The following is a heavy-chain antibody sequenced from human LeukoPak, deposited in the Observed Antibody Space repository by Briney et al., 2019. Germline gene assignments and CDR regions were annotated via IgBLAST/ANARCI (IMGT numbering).Heavy chain of an antibody. CDR2: IYYSGST. CDR1: GGSVSSGSYY. V-gene: IGHV4-61*01. D-gene: IGHD6-19*01. CDR3: ARKIAVAGGGFDP. Sequence: SETLSLTCTASGGSVSSGSYYWSWIRQPPGKGLAWIGYIYYSGSTNYNPSLKSRVTISVDTSKNQFSLKLSSVTAADTAVYYCARKIAVAGGGFDPWGQGTLVTVSS. J-gene: IGHJ5*02.